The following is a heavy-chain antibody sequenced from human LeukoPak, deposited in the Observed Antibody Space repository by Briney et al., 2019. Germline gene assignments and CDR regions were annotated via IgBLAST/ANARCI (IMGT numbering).Heavy chain of an antibody. CDR2: MNQDGSEQ. CDR1: GFTFSSYW. Sequence: GESLRLSCAASGFTFSSYWMSWVRQAPGKGLEWVANMNQDGSEQYYVDSVKGRFTISRDNAKNSLYLQMNSLRAEDTAVYYCARIIVVRCFDYWGQGTLVTVSS. CDR3: ARIIVVRCFDY. V-gene: IGHV3-7*01. J-gene: IGHJ4*02. D-gene: IGHD2-21*01.